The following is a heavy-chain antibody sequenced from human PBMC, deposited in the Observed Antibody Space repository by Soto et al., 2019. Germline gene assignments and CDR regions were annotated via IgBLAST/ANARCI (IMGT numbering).Heavy chain of an antibody. CDR1: GGSISSGGYY. CDR3: ARLVDILTGYHLDY. Sequence: SETLSLTCTVSGGSISSGGYYWSWIRQHPGKGLEWIGYIYYGGSTYYNPSLKSRVTISVDTSKNQFSLKLSSVTAADTAVYYCARLVDILTGYHLDYWGQGTLVTVSS. V-gene: IGHV4-31*03. D-gene: IGHD3-9*01. CDR2: IYYGGST. J-gene: IGHJ4*02.